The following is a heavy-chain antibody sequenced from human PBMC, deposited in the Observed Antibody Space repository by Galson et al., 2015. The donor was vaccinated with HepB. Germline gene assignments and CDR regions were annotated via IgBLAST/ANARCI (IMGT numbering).Heavy chain of an antibody. D-gene: IGHD6-13*01. CDR2: ISYDGINK. J-gene: IGHJ3*02. V-gene: IGHV3-30*18. CDR1: GYTFTRYY. CDR3: AKKGAAGWAFDI. Sequence: SCKASGYTFTRYYMHWVRQAPGKGLEWVAVISYDGINKNYADSVKGRFTISRDNSKNTLYLQMDSLRVDDTAVYYCAKKGAAGWAFDIWGQGTMVTVSS.